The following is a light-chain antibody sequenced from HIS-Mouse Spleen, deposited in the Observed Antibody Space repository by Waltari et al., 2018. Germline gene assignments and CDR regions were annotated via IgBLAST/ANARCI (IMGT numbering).Light chain of an antibody. CDR1: SSDVGGYNY. CDR3: SSYTSSSTEV. Sequence: QSALTQPASVSGSPGQSIPIPCTGTSSDVGGYNYVPWYQQHPGKAPKLMIYDVSNRPSGVSNRFSGSKSGNTASLTISGLQAEDEADYYCSSYTSSSTEVFGGGTKLTVL. CDR2: DVS. V-gene: IGLV2-14*03. J-gene: IGLJ2*01.